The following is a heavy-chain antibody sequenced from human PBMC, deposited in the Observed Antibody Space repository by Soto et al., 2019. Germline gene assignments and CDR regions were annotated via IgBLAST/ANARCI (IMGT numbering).Heavy chain of an antibody. CDR2: IYYSGST. V-gene: IGHV4-59*08. J-gene: IGHJ4*02. CDR3: AGRNGSCIDS. CDR1: GGSISSYY. D-gene: IGHD2-8*01. Sequence: LSLTCTVSGGSISSYYWTWIRQPPGKGLEWIGYIYYSGSTNYNPSLKSRVTISVDTSKNQFSLKLSSVTAADTAVYYGAGRNGSCIDSWGEGTLVTVSS.